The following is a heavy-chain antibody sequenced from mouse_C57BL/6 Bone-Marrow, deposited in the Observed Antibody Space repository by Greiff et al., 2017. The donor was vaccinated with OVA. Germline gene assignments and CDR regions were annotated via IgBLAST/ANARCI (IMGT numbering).Heavy chain of an antibody. CDR3: ARGRVFAY. Sequence: EVQLQESGGGLVKPGGSLKLSCAASGFTFSDYGMHWVRQAPEKGLEWVAYISSGSSTIYYADTVKGRFTIARDNAKNTRFLQMTILGSEDTAMYFCARGRVFAYWGQGTLVTVSA. CDR1: GFTFSDYG. CDR2: ISSGSSTI. J-gene: IGHJ3*01. V-gene: IGHV5-17*01.